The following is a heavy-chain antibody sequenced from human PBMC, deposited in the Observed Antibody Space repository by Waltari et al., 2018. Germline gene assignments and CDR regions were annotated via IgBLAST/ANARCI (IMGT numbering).Heavy chain of an antibody. J-gene: IGHJ5*02. CDR2: IYYSGST. V-gene: IGHV4-31*03. CDR1: GGPFSSGGSY. Sequence: QVTLQESGPGLVKPSQTLSHTCTVSGGPFSSGGSYWRWIRQHPGKGLEWIGYIYYSGSTYYNPSLKSRVTISVDTSKNQFSLKLSSVTAADTAVYYCASCYYDSSGYGWFDPWGQGTLVTVSS. CDR3: ASCYYDSSGYGWFDP. D-gene: IGHD3-22*01.